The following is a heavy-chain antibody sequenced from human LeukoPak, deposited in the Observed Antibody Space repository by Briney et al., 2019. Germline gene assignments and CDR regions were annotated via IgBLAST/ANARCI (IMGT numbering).Heavy chain of an antibody. D-gene: IGHD3-16*02. V-gene: IGHV4-39*01. CDR2: IYHSGST. CDR3: AGHDYIWGSYRRFDP. J-gene: IGHJ5*02. CDR1: GDSISGSRYY. Sequence: SETLSLTCTVSGDSISGSRYYWGWIRQPPGKGLEWIGSIYHSGSTYHKPSLKSRVTISVDTSKNQFSLKLNSVTAADTAVYYCAGHDYIWGSYRRFDPWGQGTLVTVSS.